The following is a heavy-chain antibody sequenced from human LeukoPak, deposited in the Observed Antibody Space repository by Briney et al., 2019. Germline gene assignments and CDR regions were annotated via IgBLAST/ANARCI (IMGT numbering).Heavy chain of an antibody. CDR1: GFTFSNYA. Sequence: GGSLRLSCAASGFTFSNYAMIWVRQAPGKGLEWVSSIGGSGETTYYADSVKGRFTISRDNSKNMLYLQMNSLRAEDTALYYCAETGPTDFWGQGTLVTVSS. CDR2: IGGSGETT. D-gene: IGHD3-9*01. V-gene: IGHV3-23*01. CDR3: AETGPTDF. J-gene: IGHJ4*02.